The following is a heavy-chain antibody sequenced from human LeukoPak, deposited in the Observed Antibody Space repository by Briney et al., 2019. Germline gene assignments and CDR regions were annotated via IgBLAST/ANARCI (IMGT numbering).Heavy chain of an antibody. V-gene: IGHV1-18*01. CDR2: ISAYNGNT. CDR3: ARDDIVSNCYDSSGSFNF. Sequence: ASVKVSCKASGYTFTSYGISWVRQAPGQGLEWMGWISAYNGNTNYAQKLQGRVTMTTDTSTSTAYMELRSLRSDDTAVYYCARDDIVSNCYDSSGSFNFWGQGTLVTVSS. D-gene: IGHD3-22*01. CDR1: GYTFTSYG. J-gene: IGHJ4*02.